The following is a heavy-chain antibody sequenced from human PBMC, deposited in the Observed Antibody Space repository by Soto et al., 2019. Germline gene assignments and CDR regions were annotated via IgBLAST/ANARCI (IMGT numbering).Heavy chain of an antibody. CDR3: AKERVAAAGTSKYYGMDV. J-gene: IGHJ6*02. V-gene: IGHV3-30*18. CDR2: ISYDGSNK. D-gene: IGHD6-13*01. Sequence: GGSLRLSCAASGFTFSSYGMHWVRQAPGRGLEWVAVISYDGSNKYYADSVKGRFTVSRDNSKNTLYLQMNSLRAEDTAVYYCAKERVAAAGTSKYYGMDVWGQGTTVTVSS. CDR1: GFTFSSYG.